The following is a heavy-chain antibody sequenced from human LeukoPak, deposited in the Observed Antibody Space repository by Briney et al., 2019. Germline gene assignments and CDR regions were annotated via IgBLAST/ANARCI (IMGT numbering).Heavy chain of an antibody. CDR1: GGTFSSYA. J-gene: IGHJ4*02. CDR2: IIPIFGTA. V-gene: IGHV1-69*13. CDR3: AREYSSSPYYFDY. Sequence: SVKVSCKASGGTFSSYAISWVRQAPGQGLEWMGGIIPIFGTANYAQKFQGRVTITADESTSTAYMELSSLRAEDTAVYYCAREYSSSPYYFDYWGQGTLVTVSS. D-gene: IGHD6-6*01.